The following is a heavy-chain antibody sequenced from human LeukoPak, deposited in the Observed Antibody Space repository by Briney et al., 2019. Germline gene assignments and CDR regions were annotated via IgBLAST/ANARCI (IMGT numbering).Heavy chain of an antibody. D-gene: IGHD3-3*01. CDR1: GFTFSSSA. V-gene: IGHV3-48*01. Sequence: GGSLRLSCAASGFTFSSSAMNWVRQAPGKGLEWVSYISSSSSTVYYADSVKGRFTISRDNAKNSLYLQMNSLRAEDTAVYYCARTYYDFWSGYPRAEYFQHWGQGTLVTVSS. J-gene: IGHJ1*01. CDR3: ARTYYDFWSGYPRAEYFQH. CDR2: ISSSSSTV.